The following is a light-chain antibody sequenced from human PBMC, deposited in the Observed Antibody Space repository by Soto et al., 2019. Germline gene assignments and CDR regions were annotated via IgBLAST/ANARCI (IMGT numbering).Light chain of an antibody. Sequence: QSVLTQPPSVAGAPGQRVTISCTGSSSNIGAGYDVHWYQQRPGTAPKLLIYGNKNRPTGVPDRFSGSKSGTSASLAITGLQAEDEADYYCQSYDSSLSVSYVFGTGTNVTVL. CDR2: GNK. V-gene: IGLV1-40*01. CDR3: QSYDSSLSVSYV. CDR1: SSNIGAGYD. J-gene: IGLJ1*01.